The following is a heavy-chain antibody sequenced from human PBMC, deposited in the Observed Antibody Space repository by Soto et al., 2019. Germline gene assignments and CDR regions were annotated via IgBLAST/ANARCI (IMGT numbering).Heavy chain of an antibody. CDR3: ARERPLEWLPQIHQDAFDI. D-gene: IGHD3-3*01. CDR1: GYTFTGYY. CDR2: INPNSGGT. J-gene: IGHJ3*02. V-gene: IGHV1-2*04. Sequence: QVQLVQSGAEVKKPGASVKVSCQASGYTFTGYYMHWVRQAPGQGLEWMGWINPNSGGTNYAQKFQGWVTMTRDTSISTAYMELGRLRSDDTAVYDCARERPLEWLPQIHQDAFDIWGQGTMVTVSS.